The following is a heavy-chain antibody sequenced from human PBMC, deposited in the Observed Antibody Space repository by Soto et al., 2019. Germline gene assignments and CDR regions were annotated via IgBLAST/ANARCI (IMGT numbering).Heavy chain of an antibody. V-gene: IGHV3-7*01. J-gene: IGHJ4*02. CDR2: IKEDGSLK. CDR3: VRDSYTAHWHTAGEEY. D-gene: IGHD2-2*02. Sequence: DVQLVESGGGLVQPGGSLRLSCAASGFYITNYWMTWVRQAPGKGPEWVANIKEDGSLKFYVDSVRGRFTISRDNAKNSVYLGMSRLRAEDTAVYYCVRDSYTAHWHTAGEEYWGQGTLVTVSS. CDR1: GFYITNYW.